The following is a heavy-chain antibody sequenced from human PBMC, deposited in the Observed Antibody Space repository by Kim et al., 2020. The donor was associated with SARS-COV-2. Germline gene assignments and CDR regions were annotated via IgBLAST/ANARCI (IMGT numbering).Heavy chain of an antibody. J-gene: IGHJ6*02. CDR1: GFTFSDYY. V-gene: IGHV3-11*05. D-gene: IGHD3-9*01. CDR3: ARVPRVLGYFDWHDGGMDV. Sequence: GGSLRLSCAASGFTFSDYYMSWIRQAPGKGLEWVSYISSSSSDTNYADSVKGRFTISRDNAKNSLYLQMNSLRAEDTAVYYCARVPRVLGYFDWHDGGMDVWGPGITVPVSS. CDR2: ISSSSSDT.